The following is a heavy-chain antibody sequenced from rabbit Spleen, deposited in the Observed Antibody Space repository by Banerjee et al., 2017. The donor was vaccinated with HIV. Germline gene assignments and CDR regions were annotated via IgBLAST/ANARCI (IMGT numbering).Heavy chain of an antibody. J-gene: IGHJ4*01. Sequence: QSLEESGGGLVQPEGSLTLTCTASGISFGFSDYMCWVRQAPGKGLEWIACIDAGSSDFTYHASWAKGRFTISKTSSTTVTLQMTSLTAADTATYFCARDLVAVIGWNFSLWGPGTLVTVS. CDR1: GISFGFSDY. CDR3: ARDLVAVIGWNFSL. V-gene: IGHV1S40*01. D-gene: IGHD1-1*01. CDR2: IDAGSSDFT.